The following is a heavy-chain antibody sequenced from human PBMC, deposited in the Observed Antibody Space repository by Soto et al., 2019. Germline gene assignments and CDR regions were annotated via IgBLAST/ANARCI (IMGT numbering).Heavy chain of an antibody. V-gene: IGHV4-30-2*01. CDR1: GGSISSGGYS. Sequence: TSETLSLTCAVSGGSISSGGYSWSWIRQPPGKGLEWIGYIYHSGSTYYNPSLKSRVTISVDRSKNQFSLKLSSVTAADTAVYYCARASITMVRGVIDPNWFDPWGQGTLVTVSS. CDR3: ARASITMVRGVIDPNWFDP. D-gene: IGHD3-10*01. CDR2: IYHSGST. J-gene: IGHJ5*02.